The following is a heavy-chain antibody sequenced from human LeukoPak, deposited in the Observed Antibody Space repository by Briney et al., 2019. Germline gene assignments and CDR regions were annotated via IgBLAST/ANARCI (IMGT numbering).Heavy chain of an antibody. CDR2: ISYDGSNK. CDR1: GFTFSSYA. CDR3: ARDAPLTIVAVLDY. J-gene: IGHJ4*02. V-gene: IGHV3-30-3*01. D-gene: IGHD2/OR15-2a*01. Sequence: GGSLRLSCAASGFTFSSYAMHWVRQAPGKGLEWVAVISYDGSNKYYADSVKGRFTISRDNSKNTLYLQMNSLRAEDTAVCYCARDAPLTIVAVLDYWGQGTLVTVSS.